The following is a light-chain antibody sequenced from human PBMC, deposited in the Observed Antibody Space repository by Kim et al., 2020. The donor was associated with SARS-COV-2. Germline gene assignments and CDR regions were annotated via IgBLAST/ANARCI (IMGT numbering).Light chain of an antibody. Sequence: TATLTCIGDSRNVGRQGAALIQHHQGQTPNLLSYKDNSRPSGISERISAFRSGNTASLTITVLLPEDAADYYCVAWDKSLYGWVFGGGTQLTVL. V-gene: IGLV10-54*01. J-gene: IGLJ3*02. CDR2: KDN. CDR3: VAWDKSLYGWV. CDR1: SRNVGRQG.